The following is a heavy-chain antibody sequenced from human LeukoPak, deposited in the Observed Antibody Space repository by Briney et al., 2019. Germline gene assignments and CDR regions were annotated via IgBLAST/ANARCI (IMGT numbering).Heavy chain of an antibody. V-gene: IGHV1-69*05. CDR1: GGTFNNYA. CDR3: ATDLADATYGFDI. J-gene: IGHJ3*02. CDR2: IIPILGTS. Sequence: SVKVSCKTSGGTFNNYAISWVRQAPGQGLEWVGGIIPILGTSNSAEKFQGRLTVTTDEFTSTAYMELSTLRSEDTAVYYCATDLADATYGFDIWGQGTMVTVSS. D-gene: IGHD6-13*01.